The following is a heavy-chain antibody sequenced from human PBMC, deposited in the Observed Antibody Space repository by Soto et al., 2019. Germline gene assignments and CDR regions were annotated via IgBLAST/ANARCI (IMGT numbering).Heavy chain of an antibody. CDR1: GGSISSGGYY. Sequence: QVQLQESGPGLVKPSQTLSLTCTVSGGSISSGGYYWNWIRQHPGEGLEWIGYIYYSGSTYYNPSHKRPVTRSVDTCRYPFSLKRSCVSAAVTAVYYCAREPLTWGQGTLVTVSS. CDR3: AREPLT. J-gene: IGHJ4*02. V-gene: IGHV4-31*01. CDR2: IYYSGST.